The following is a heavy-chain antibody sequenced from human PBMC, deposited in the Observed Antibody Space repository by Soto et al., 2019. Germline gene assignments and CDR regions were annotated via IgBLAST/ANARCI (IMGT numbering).Heavy chain of an antibody. Sequence: EVQLVESGGGLVQPGGSLRLSCVASGFTFSTDSMNWVRQAPGKGLEWVAHISTSGATRYYADSVKGRFTISRDNAKTSLYRQMDSLRNEDTDVYYCARFFGSGFDYWGQGTLVTVSS. CDR1: GFTFSTDS. V-gene: IGHV3-48*02. D-gene: IGHD6-19*01. CDR2: ISTSGATR. J-gene: IGHJ4*02. CDR3: ARFFGSGFDY.